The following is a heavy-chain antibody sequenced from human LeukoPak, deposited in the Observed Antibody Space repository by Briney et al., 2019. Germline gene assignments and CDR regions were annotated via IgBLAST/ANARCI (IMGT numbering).Heavy chain of an antibody. CDR3: ARRRSSGLSWTMDV. CDR2: VHYSGGT. D-gene: IGHD5-18*01. V-gene: IGHV4-39*01. Sequence: SETLSLTCTVSGGSISSSNYYWGWIRQPPGKGLQWIGSVHYSGGTNYNPSLKSRVSISVDTSKNRFSLKLTSLTAADTAVYYCARRRSSGLSWTMDVWGKGITVTVSS. CDR1: GGSISSSNYY. J-gene: IGHJ6*03.